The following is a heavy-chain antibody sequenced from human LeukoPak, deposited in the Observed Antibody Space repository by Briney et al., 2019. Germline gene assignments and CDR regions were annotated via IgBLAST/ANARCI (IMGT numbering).Heavy chain of an antibody. CDR3: ARGDYYDSGSSYYYFMDV. CDR2: INPNSGGT. Sequence: GASVKVSCKASGYTFTGYYMHWVRQAPGQGLEWMGWINPNSGGTNYAQKFQGRVTMTRDTSISTAYMELSSLRSDDTAVFYRARGDYYDSGSSYYYFMDVWGKGTTVTISS. CDR1: GYTFTGYY. V-gene: IGHV1-2*02. D-gene: IGHD3-10*01. J-gene: IGHJ6*03.